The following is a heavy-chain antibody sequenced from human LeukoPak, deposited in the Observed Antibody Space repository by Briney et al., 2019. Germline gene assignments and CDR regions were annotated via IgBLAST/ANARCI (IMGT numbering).Heavy chain of an antibody. V-gene: IGHV1-18*01. D-gene: IGHD3-10*01. Sequence: ASVKVSCKASGYTFTSYGISWVRQAPGQGLEWMGWISAYNGNTNYAQKLQGRVTMTTDTSTSTAYMELRSLRSDDTAVYYCAKADYGSGSYPFGYWGQGTLVTVSS. J-gene: IGHJ4*02. CDR3: AKADYGSGSYPFGY. CDR1: GYTFTSYG. CDR2: ISAYNGNT.